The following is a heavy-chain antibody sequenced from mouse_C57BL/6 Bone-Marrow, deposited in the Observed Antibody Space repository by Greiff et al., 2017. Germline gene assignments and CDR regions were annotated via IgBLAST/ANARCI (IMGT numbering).Heavy chain of an antibody. Sequence: EVKLMESGGDLVKPGGSLKLSCAASGFTFSSYGMSWVRQTPDKRLEWVATISSGGSYTYYPDSVKGRFTISRDNAKNTLYLQMSSLKSEDTAMXYCARRLFDYWGQGTTLTVSS. J-gene: IGHJ2*01. V-gene: IGHV5-6*02. CDR2: ISSGGSYT. CDR1: GFTFSSYG. CDR3: ARRLFDY.